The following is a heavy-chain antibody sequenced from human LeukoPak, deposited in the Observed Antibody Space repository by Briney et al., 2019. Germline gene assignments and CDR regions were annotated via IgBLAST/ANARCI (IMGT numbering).Heavy chain of an antibody. CDR3: ARAVAYGDYRIDY. J-gene: IGHJ4*02. CDR2: ISTSGST. D-gene: IGHD4-17*01. Sequence: PSETLSLTCNVSGGSISSYYWSWIRQPARKGLEWIGRISTSGSTNYNPSLKSRVTMSVDTSKNQFSLKLSSVTAADTAVYYCARAVAYGDYRIDYWGQGTLVTVSS. CDR1: GGSISSYY. V-gene: IGHV4-4*07.